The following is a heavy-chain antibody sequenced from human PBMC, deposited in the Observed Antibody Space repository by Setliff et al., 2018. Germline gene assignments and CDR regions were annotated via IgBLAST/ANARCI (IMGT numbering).Heavy chain of an antibody. V-gene: IGHV3-23*01. CDR1: GFTFNNYA. CDR2: ISGTDSNT. Sequence: GGSLRLSCAASGFTFNNYAINWVRQAQGKGLEWVSTISGTDSNTDYADSVKGRFTISRDNSINTVFLQMDSLRAEDTAIYYCARDQARWLVAAGTFDYWGQGVRVTVSS. CDR3: ARDQARWLVAAGTFDY. D-gene: IGHD1-1*01. J-gene: IGHJ4*02.